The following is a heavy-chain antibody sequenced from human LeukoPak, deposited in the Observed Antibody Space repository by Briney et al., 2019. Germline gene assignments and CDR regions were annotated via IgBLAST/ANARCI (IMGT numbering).Heavy chain of an antibody. CDR2: IKQDGSEK. D-gene: IGHD3-10*01. CDR3: ARDRYYGSGSLRDYNYYGMDV. V-gene: IGHV3-7*01. Sequence: GGSLRHSCAASGFTFSSYWMSWVRQAPGKGLEWVANIKQDGSEKYYVDSVKGRFTISRDNAKNSLYLQMNSLRAEDTAVYYCARDRYYGSGSLRDYNYYGMDVWGQGTTVTVSS. CDR1: GFTFSSYW. J-gene: IGHJ6*02.